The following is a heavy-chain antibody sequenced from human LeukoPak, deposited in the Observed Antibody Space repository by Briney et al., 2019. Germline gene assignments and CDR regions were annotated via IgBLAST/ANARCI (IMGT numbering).Heavy chain of an antibody. V-gene: IGHV3-53*01. CDR1: GFTVSSNY. Sequence: QTGGSLRLSCAASGFTVSSNYMSWVRQAPGKGLEWVSVIYSGGSTYYADSVKGRFTISRDNSKNTLYLQMNSLRAEDTAVYYCARGPQLWLRGAFDIWGQGTMVTVSS. CDR2: IYSGGST. CDR3: ARGPQLWLRGAFDI. D-gene: IGHD5-18*01. J-gene: IGHJ3*02.